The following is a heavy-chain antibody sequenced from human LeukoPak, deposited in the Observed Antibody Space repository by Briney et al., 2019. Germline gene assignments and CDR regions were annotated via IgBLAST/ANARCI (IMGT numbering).Heavy chain of an antibody. Sequence: GASVKVSCKASGYTFTGYYMHWVGQAPGQGLEWMGWINPNSGGTNYAQKLQGRVTMTTDTSTSTAYMELRSLRSDDTAVYYCARVHGGYEEPDYWGQGTLVTVSS. CDR1: GYTFTGYY. D-gene: IGHD5-12*01. J-gene: IGHJ4*02. CDR2: INPNSGGT. V-gene: IGHV1-2*02. CDR3: ARVHGGYEEPDY.